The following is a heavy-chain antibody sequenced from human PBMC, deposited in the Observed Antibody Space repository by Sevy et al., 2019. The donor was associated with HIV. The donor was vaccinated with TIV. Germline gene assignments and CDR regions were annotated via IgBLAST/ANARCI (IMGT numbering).Heavy chain of an antibody. J-gene: IGHJ6*02. V-gene: IGHV3-30*02. CDR1: GFTFSSYG. D-gene: IGHD3-3*01. Sequence: GGSLRLSCAASGFTFSSYGMHWVRQAPGKGLEWVAFIRYDGSNKYYADSVKGRFTISRDNSKNTLYLQMNSLRAEDTALYYCVCGNDFWSGYYESNYYGMDVWGQGTTVTVSS. CDR2: IRYDGSNK. CDR3: VCGNDFWSGYYESNYYGMDV.